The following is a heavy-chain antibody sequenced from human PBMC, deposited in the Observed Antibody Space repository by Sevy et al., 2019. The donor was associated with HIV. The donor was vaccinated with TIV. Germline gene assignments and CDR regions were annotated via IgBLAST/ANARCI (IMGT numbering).Heavy chain of an antibody. CDR1: GFTVSDNY. V-gene: IGHV3-53*01. D-gene: IGHD6-19*01. CDR3: ARDKVVAGKGYYFDY. J-gene: IGHJ4*02. CDR2: IYSGGNT. Sequence: GGSLRLSCAASGFTVSDNYMSWVRQAPGKGLEWVSVIYSGGNTYYADSVKGRFTISRDNSKNTLYLQMNSLRAEGTAVYYCARDKVVAGKGYYFDYWGQGTLVTVSS.